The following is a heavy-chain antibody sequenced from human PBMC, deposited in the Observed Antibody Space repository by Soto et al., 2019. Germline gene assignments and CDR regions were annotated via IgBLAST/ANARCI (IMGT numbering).Heavy chain of an antibody. CDR3: ARGKIRNYSFYYAVDV. CDR1: GGSVSSGSYY. V-gene: IGHV4-61*01. J-gene: IGHJ6*02. CDR2: MSYSGNT. D-gene: IGHD4-17*01. Sequence: QVQLQESGPGLVKPSETLSLTCNVSGGSVSSGSYYWSWIRQPPGKGLEYIGYMSYSGNTNYNPSLKSRVTLSVDTSKNQFSLRLTSVTAADTAVYYCARGKIRNYSFYYAVDVWGQGTTVTVSS.